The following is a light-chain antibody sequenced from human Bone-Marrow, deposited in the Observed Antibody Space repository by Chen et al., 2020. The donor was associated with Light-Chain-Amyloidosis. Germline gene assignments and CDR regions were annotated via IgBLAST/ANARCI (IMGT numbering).Light chain of an antibody. CDR3: QSADSSGTYEVI. J-gene: IGLJ2*01. CDR1: DLPTKY. Sequence: SYELTQPHSVSVYPGQTARITCSGDDLPTKYAYWYQQKPGQAPVLVIHRDTERPSGISERFSGSSSGTTATLTISGVQAEDEADYHCQSADSSGTYEVIFGGGTKLTVL. V-gene: IGLV3-25*03. CDR2: RDT.